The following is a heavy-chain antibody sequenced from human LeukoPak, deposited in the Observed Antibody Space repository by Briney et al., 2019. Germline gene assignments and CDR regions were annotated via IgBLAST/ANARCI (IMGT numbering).Heavy chain of an antibody. D-gene: IGHD2-15*01. V-gene: IGHV4-61*01. CDR3: AREVCSGGSCYQIDH. Sequence: PSETLSLTCNVSGGSVSSSSYYWSWIRQPPGKGLEWIGYIYYSGSTNYNPSLKSRVTISVDTSKNQFSLKLSSVTAADTAVYYCAREVCSGGSCYQIDHWGQGTLVTVSS. J-gene: IGHJ4*02. CDR2: IYYSGST. CDR1: GGSVSSSSYY.